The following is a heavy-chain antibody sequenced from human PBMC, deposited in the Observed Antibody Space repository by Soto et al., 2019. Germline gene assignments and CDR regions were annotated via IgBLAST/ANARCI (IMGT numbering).Heavy chain of an antibody. CDR3: AKEGALYGMDV. V-gene: IGHV3-30*18. CDR2: ISYDGSNK. J-gene: IGHJ6*02. Sequence: QTGGSLRLSCAASGFTFSSYGMHWVRQAPGKGLEWVAVISYDGSNKYYADSVKGRFTISRDNSKNTLYLQMNSLRAEDTAVYYCAKEGALYGMDVWGQGTTVTVSS. CDR1: GFTFSSYG. D-gene: IGHD3-16*01.